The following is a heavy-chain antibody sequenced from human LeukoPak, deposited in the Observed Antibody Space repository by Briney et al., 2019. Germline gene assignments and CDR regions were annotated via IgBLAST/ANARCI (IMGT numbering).Heavy chain of an antibody. D-gene: IGHD4-23*01. CDR3: AREGGGNSEEFDY. CDR1: GFTFSSYA. CDR2: ISYDGSNK. J-gene: IGHJ4*02. Sequence: HPGGSLRLSCAASGFTFSSYAMHWVRQAPGKGLEWVAVISYDGSNKYYADSVKGRFTISRDNSKNTLYLQMNSLRAEDTAVYYCAREGGGNSEEFDYWGQGTLVTVSS. V-gene: IGHV3-30-3*01.